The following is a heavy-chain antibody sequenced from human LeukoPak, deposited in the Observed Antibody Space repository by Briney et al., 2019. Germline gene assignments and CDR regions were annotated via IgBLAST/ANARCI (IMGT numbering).Heavy chain of an antibody. J-gene: IGHJ4*02. V-gene: IGHV3-11*04. CDR3: ARGYGGGDY. Sequence: GGSLRLSCVASGLSVSSNYMSGVRQAPGKGLGWVSYISISGSTIYYADSVKGRFTISRDNAKNSLYLQMNSLRADDTAVYYCARGYGGGDYWGQGTLVTVSS. D-gene: IGHD4-23*01. CDR2: ISISGSTI. CDR1: GLSVSSNY.